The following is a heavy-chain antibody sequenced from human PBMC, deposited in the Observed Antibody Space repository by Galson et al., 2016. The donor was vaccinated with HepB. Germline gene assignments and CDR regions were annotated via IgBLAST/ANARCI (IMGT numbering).Heavy chain of an antibody. CDR1: RGTFSSYA. CDR2: IIPITGPT. J-gene: IGHJ4*02. Sequence: SVKVSCKASRGTFSSYAINWVRQAPGQGLEWMGGIIPITGPTNYAQKFQGRVTITADESTDTAYMALSSLRSEDTADYYCARLGDKGFDYWGQGTLVTVSS. CDR3: ARLGDKGFDY. D-gene: IGHD3-9*01. V-gene: IGHV1-69*13.